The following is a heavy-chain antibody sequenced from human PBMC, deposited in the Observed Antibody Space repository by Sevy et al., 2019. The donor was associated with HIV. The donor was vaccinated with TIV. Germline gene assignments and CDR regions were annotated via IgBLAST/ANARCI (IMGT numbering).Heavy chain of an antibody. Sequence: GGSLRLSCAGSGFTFGTYAMTWVRQAPGKGLQWVSVISDSGRSTYYADSVQGRVTISRDNSKNTMHLHMNSLRVEDTATYYCARRPDFGVIIPTGVQDVWGQGTTVTVSS. CDR1: GFTFGTYA. CDR2: ISDSGRST. V-gene: IGHV3-23*01. J-gene: IGHJ6*02. CDR3: ARRPDFGVIIPTGVQDV. D-gene: IGHD3-3*01.